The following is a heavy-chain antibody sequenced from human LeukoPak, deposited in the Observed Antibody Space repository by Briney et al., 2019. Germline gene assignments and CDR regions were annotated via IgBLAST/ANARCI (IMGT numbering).Heavy chain of an antibody. J-gene: IGHJ4*02. CDR1: GFTFSRKT. CDR2: ISSSSSYI. D-gene: IGHD6-13*01. V-gene: IGHV3-21*01. Sequence: GGSLRLSCAASGFTFSRKTMNWVRQAPGKGLEWVSSISSSSSYIYYADSVKGRFTISRDNAKNSLYLQMNSLRAEDTAVYYCARVEAAAVPHYFDYWGQGTLVTVSS. CDR3: ARVEAAAVPHYFDY.